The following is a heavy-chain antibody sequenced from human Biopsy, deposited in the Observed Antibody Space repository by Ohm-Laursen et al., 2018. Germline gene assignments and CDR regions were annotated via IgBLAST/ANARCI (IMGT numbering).Heavy chain of an antibody. CDR2: ISSDGTKE. J-gene: IGHJ4*02. Sequence: SLRLSCTASGFGVNTYGMHWVRQGPGKGLEWVSVISSDGTKELYADSVKGRFTISRDNSKNTLYLQMTNLRPEDTAVYYCARGPSGVATIGRGQGTLVTVSS. D-gene: IGHD5-24*01. V-gene: IGHV3-30*03. CDR3: ARGPSGVATIG. CDR1: GFGVNTYG.